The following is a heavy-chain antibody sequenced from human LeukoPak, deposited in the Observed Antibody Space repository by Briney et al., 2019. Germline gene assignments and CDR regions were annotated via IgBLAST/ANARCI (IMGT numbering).Heavy chain of an antibody. V-gene: IGHV4-39*07. CDR3: ARGRGSSWYYFDS. CDR1: GGSISSSSYY. D-gene: IGHD6-13*01. J-gene: IGHJ4*02. Sequence: SETLSLTCPVSGGSISSSSYYWGWIRQPPGKGLEWIGSIYYSGSTYYNPSLKSRVTISVDTSKNQFSLNLSSVTAADTAVYYCARGRGSSWYYFDSWGQGTLVTVSS. CDR2: IYYSGST.